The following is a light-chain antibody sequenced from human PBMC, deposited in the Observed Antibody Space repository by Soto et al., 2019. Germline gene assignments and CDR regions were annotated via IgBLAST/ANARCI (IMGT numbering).Light chain of an antibody. CDR2: EVS. CDR3: SSYAGSNKKV. V-gene: IGLV2-8*01. J-gene: IGLJ2*01. Sequence: QLVLTQPPSASGSPGQSVTISCTGTSSDVGIYNYVSWYQHHPGKAPKLMIYEVSKRPSGVPDRFSGSKSGNTASLTVSGLQAEDEADYYCSSYAGSNKKVFGGGTKLTVL. CDR1: SSDVGIYNY.